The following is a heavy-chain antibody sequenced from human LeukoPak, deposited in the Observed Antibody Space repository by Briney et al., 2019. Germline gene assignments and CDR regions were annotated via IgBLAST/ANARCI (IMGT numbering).Heavy chain of an antibody. D-gene: IGHD3-16*01. V-gene: IGHV4-4*07. Sequence: SGTLSLTCTVSGGSISRYYWSWMRQPAGRGLEWVGRIYTSGSTNYNPSLKSRVPMSVATTNNQFSLKLSSATAAAAALYYYARGNSIYVVDYWGQGTLVTVSS. CDR3: ARGNSIYVVDY. CDR2: IYTSGST. CDR1: GGSISRYY. J-gene: IGHJ4*02.